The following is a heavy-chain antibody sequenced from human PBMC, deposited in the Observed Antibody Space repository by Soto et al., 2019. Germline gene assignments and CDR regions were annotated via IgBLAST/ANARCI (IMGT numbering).Heavy chain of an antibody. CDR2: SRNKVIGYTT. Sequence: EVQLVQSGGGLVQPGGSLRLSCAASGLTLSDHYMDWVRQTPGKGLEWIGRSRNKVIGYTTEYAASVKGRFTISRDDSKTPLYFQMNSLITDDTAVYYGARGAPPFDDWGQGTLVTVSS. CDR3: ARGAPPFDD. V-gene: IGHV3-72*01. CDR1: GLTLSDHY. J-gene: IGHJ4*02.